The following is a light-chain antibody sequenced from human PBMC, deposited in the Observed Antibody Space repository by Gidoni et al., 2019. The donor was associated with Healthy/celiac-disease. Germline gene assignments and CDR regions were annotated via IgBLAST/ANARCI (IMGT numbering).Light chain of an antibody. Sequence: EIVLTKSPDFQSVNPKEKVTITCRASKSIGSSLHWYQQKQDQSQKLLIKYSSQSISGVPSRFSGSGSGTDFTLTINSLEAEDSAAYYCHQSSSLPRTFGQGTKVEIK. CDR1: KSIGSS. J-gene: IGKJ1*01. V-gene: IGKV6D-21*02. CDR3: HQSSSLPRT. CDR2: YSS.